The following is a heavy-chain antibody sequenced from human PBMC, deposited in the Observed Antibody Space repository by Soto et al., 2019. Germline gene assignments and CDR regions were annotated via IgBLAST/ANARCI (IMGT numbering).Heavy chain of an antibody. V-gene: IGHV4-34*01. CDR2: INHSGST. CDR1: GGSFSGYY. Sequence: PSETLSLTCAVYGGSFSGYYWSWIRQPPGKGLEWIGEINHSGSTNYNPSLKSRVTISVDTSKNQFSLKLSSVTAADTAVYYCARGHPLILHSYGHRTAFDIWGQGTMVTVS. D-gene: IGHD5-18*01. J-gene: IGHJ3*02. CDR3: ARGHPLILHSYGHRTAFDI.